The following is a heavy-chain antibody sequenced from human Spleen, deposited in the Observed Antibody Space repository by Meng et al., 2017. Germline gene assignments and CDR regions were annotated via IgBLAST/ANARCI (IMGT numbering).Heavy chain of an antibody. CDR2: ISSNAAYI. D-gene: IGHD5-12*01. CDR3: ARDSGRGSSDDDFFDY. J-gene: IGHJ4*02. CDR1: GFTFSAHT. Sequence: GESLKISCAASGFTFSAHTMNWVRQVPGKGLEWVSSISSNAAYIYYADSLKDRLTIYRDNAKNSLFLQMNSLRVEDTAVYYCARDSGRGSSDDDFFDYWGQGTLVTVSS. V-gene: IGHV3-21*06.